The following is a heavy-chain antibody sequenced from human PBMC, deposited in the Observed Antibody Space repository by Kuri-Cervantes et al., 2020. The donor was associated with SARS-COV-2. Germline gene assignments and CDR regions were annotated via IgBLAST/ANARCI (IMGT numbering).Heavy chain of an antibody. CDR1: GFTFSDYY. V-gene: IGHV3-11*04. J-gene: IGHJ6*03. CDR3: ARVEVVVVPAATHYYYYYMDV. Sequence: GESLKISCAASGFTFSDYYMSWIRQAPGKGLEWVSYLSSSCSTIYYADSVKGRFTISRANAKNSLYLQMNSLRAEDTAVYYCARVEVVVVPAATHYYYYYMDVWGKGTTVTVSS. D-gene: IGHD2-2*01. CDR2: LSSSCSTI.